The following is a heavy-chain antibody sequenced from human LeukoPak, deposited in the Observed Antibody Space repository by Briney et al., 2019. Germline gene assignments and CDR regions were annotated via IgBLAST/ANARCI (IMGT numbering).Heavy chain of an antibody. CDR1: GFSFDDYA. CDR2: ISWNSGSM. Sequence: GGSLRLSCAASGFSFDDYAMHWVRQAPGKGLEWVAGISWNSGSMDYVDSVKGRFTISRDNSKNTLYLQMNSLRAEDTAVYYCAKDAAGGRIDYWGQGTLVTVSS. D-gene: IGHD1-26*01. CDR3: AKDAAGGRIDY. V-gene: IGHV3-9*01. J-gene: IGHJ4*02.